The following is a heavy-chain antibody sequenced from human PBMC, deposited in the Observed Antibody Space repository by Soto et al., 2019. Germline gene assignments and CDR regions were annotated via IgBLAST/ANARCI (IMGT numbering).Heavy chain of an antibody. CDR1: GGSISSYY. Sequence: PSETLSLSCTVSGGSISSYYWSWIRQPPGKGLEWIGYIYYSGSTNYNPSLKSRVTISVDTSKNQFSLKLSSVTAADTAVYYCARDEGSGILRPADAFDIWGQGTMVTVSS. J-gene: IGHJ3*02. CDR2: IYYSGST. CDR3: ARDEGSGILRPADAFDI. D-gene: IGHD1-20*01. V-gene: IGHV4-59*01.